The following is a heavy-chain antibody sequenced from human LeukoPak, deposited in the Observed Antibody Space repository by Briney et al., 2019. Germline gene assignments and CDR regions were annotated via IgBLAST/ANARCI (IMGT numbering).Heavy chain of an antibody. CDR2: VNPNSGGT. V-gene: IGHV1-2*02. D-gene: IGHD3-3*01. Sequence: ASVKVSCKASGYTFTGHYMHWVRQAPGQGLEWMGWVNPNSGGTKYAQKFQGRVTLTRDTSISTAYMELSRLRCDDTAVYYCARSYDFWSGPPFDPWGQGTLVTVSS. CDR3: ARSYDFWSGPPFDP. J-gene: IGHJ5*02. CDR1: GYTFTGHY.